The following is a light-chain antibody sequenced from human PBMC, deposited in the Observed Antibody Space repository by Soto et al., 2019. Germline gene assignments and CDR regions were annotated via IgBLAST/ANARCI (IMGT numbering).Light chain of an antibody. J-gene: IGLJ2*01. V-gene: IGLV1-40*01. CDR3: QSYDNGLSASV. CDR1: SSNIGAGHV. Sequence: QSVLTQPPSVSGAPGQRVTISCTGSSSNIGAGHVVHWYQQFPGRAPNLLIYVSSNRPSGVPDRFSGSKSGTSASLAITGLQAEDEADYYCQSYDNGLSASVFGGGTKLTVL. CDR2: VSS.